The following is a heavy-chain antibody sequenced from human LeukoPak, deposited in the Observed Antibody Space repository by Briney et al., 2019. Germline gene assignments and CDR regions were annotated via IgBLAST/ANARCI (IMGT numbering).Heavy chain of an antibody. CDR1: GFTFSSYG. V-gene: IGHV3-30*03. CDR3: ARDPPTRQSTISFSLDY. J-gene: IGHJ4*01. Sequence: PGGSLRLSCAASGFTFSSYGMHWVRQAPGKGLEHGSVITYNGRDKYYADSVKGRFTISRVNSKNTLYLQLNSLKADDTAVYYCARDPPTRQSTISFSLDYWGQGTMVTVSS. D-gene: IGHD1/OR15-1a*01. CDR2: ITYNGRDK.